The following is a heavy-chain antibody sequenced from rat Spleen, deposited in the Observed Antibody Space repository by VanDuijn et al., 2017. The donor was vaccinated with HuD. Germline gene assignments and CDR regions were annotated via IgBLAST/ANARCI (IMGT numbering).Heavy chain of an antibody. J-gene: IGHJ2*01. CDR3: ARRRMAPFDY. V-gene: IGHV5-7*01. CDR2: ISYDGSST. CDR1: GFTFSDYN. Sequence: EVQLVESGGGVVQPGRSMRLSCAASGFTFSDYNMAWVRQAPKKGLEWVATISYDGSSTYYRDSVKGRFTISRDNAKSTLYLQMDSLRAEDTATYYCARRRMAPFDYWGQGVMVTVSS. D-gene: IGHD1-11*01.